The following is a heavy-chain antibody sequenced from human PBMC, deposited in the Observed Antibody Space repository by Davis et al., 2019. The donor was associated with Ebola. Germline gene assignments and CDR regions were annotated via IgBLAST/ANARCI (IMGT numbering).Heavy chain of an antibody. CDR1: GGSFSGYY. CDR3: ARVPYYGSGSYPAYYYYGMDV. D-gene: IGHD3-10*01. V-gene: IGHV4-34*01. CDR2: IHHSGST. Sequence: SETLSLTCAVYGGSFSGYYWSWIRQPPGKGLEWIGEIHHSGSTNYNPSLKSRVTISVATSKNQFSLKLSSVTAADTAVYYCARVPYYGSGSYPAYYYYGMDVWGQGTTVTVSS. J-gene: IGHJ6*02.